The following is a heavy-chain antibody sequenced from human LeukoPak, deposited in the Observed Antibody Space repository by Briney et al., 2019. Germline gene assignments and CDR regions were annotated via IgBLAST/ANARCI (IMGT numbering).Heavy chain of an antibody. J-gene: IGHJ4*02. CDR3: ARDWRYCSSTSCYVLDY. D-gene: IGHD2-2*01. V-gene: IGHV3-11*01. CDR1: GFTFSNYG. Sequence: PGGSLRLSCAASGFTFSNYGMSWVRQAPGKGLEWVSYISSSGSTIYYADSVKGRFTISRDNAKNSLYLQMNSLRAEDTAVYYCARDWRYCSSTSCYVLDYWGQGTLVTVSS. CDR2: ISSSGSTI.